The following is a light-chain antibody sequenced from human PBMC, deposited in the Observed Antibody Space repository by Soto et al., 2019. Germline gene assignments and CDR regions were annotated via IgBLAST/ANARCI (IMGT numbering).Light chain of an antibody. V-gene: IGKV2-28*01. CDR1: QSLLHSSGNNF. CDR2: LRS. Sequence: DIVLTQSPLSLPVTPGESASISCRSSQSLLHSSGNNFLDWYLQKPGQSPQLLIYLRSQRASGVPNTVSGSGLGADMTLKISKVDADDVGIYYCMQSLQTPSSFGQGTKLELK. CDR3: MQSLQTPSS. J-gene: IGKJ2*01.